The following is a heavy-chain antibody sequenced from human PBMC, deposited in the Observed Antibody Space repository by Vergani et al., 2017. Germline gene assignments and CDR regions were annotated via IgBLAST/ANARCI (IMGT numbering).Heavy chain of an antibody. V-gene: IGHV4-61*02. CDR1: GGSITSGSFY. CDR2: IHSSGTT. CDR3: ARDSWTSELRGVYWFDT. Sequence: QVQLHESGPGLVKPSQTLSLTCTVSGGSITSGSFYWSCIRQPAGKGLEWIGRIHSSGTTNYNPSLKGRVTLSVDTSKNQLSLRMTSVTAADTAVYYCARDSWTSELRGVYWFDTWGQGTLVSVSS. J-gene: IGHJ5*02. D-gene: IGHD3-10*01.